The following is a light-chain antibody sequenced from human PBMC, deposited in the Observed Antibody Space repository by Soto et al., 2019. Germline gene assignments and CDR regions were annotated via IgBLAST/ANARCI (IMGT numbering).Light chain of an antibody. J-gene: IGKJ5*01. CDR3: HQYNNWPPST. CDR1: QSVNHN. V-gene: IGKV3-15*01. CDR2: GAR. Sequence: DIVMTQSPDSLAVSLGERATLSCRASQSVNHNVAWYHQKPGQPPRLLIYGARSRANGVPARFSGSGTGTDFALTISSLQSEDFGVYYCHQYNNWPPSTFGRGTRLEIK.